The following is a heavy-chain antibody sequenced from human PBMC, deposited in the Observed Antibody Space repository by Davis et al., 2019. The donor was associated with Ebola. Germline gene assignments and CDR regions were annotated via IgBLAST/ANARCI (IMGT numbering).Heavy chain of an antibody. D-gene: IGHD2-8*02. J-gene: IGHJ3*02. Sequence: GGSLRLSCKDSGNSFTSHWIGWVRQLPGKGLEWMGIIYTGDSDTRYSPSFRGQVTISADKSIKTAFLQWSSLKASDTAMYYCASLRRTITGMDDAFDIWAKGQWSPSLQ. CDR3: ASLRRTITGMDDAFDI. CDR2: IYTGDSDT. V-gene: IGHV5-51*01. CDR1: GNSFTSHW.